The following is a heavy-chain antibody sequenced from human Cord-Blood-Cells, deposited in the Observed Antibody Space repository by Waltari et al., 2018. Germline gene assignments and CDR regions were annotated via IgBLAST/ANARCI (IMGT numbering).Heavy chain of an antibody. CDR1: GFIVSSKY. Sequence: EVQLLESGGGLVQPGGSLRLSCAASGFIVSSKYLSWVRQAPGKGLEWVSVIYSGGSTYYADAVKGRFTISRDNSKNTLYLQMNSLRAEDTAVYYCARDPEYGDDYWGQGTLVTVSS. CDR3: ARDPEYGDDY. CDR2: IYSGGST. J-gene: IGHJ4*02. V-gene: IGHV3-66*01. D-gene: IGHD4-17*01.